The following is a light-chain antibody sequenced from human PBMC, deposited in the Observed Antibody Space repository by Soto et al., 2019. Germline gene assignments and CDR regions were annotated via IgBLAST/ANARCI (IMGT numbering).Light chain of an antibody. Sequence: EIVLTQSPGTLSLSPGERATLSCRASQSVSSNYLALYQRKPGQAPRLIIYGASKSAIGIPNRLSGSGSGTYFTLTITRLEPEDFVVYYCQQSGSLPPTFGQGTKVEI. J-gene: IGKJ1*01. CDR1: QSVSSNY. CDR3: QQSGSLPPT. CDR2: GAS. V-gene: IGKV3-20*01.